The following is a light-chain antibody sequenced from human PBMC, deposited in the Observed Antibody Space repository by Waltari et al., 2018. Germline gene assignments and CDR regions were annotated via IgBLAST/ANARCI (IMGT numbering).Light chain of an antibody. CDR3: QQYSNWPLIT. J-gene: IGKJ5*01. CDR1: QSVRSN. V-gene: IGKV3-15*01. CDR2: DVS. Sequence: EIVMTQSPATLSVSPGEGATLSCRASQSVRSNLAWSQQKPGQAPRLLFYDVSTRATGVPARFSGSGSGTEFTLTISSLQSEDFAVYYCQQYSNWPLITFGQGTRLDI.